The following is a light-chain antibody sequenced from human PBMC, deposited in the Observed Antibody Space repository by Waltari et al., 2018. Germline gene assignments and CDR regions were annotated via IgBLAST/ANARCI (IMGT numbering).Light chain of an antibody. CDR1: QSVSRA. CDR3: QHYLRLPVT. J-gene: IGKJ1*01. V-gene: IGKV3-20*01. Sequence: EIVLTQSPGTLSLSLGERATVSCRASQSVSRALAWYQQKPGQAPRLLIYGAATRATGIPDMFSGRGSGTVFSLTISRLEPDDVAVYYCQHYLRLPVTFGQGTTVEI. CDR2: GAA.